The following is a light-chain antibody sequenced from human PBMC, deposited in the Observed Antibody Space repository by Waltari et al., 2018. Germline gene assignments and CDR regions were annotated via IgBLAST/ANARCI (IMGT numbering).Light chain of an antibody. Sequence: DIQVTQSPSSLSASVGDRVTITCRASQTISIYLNWYQQKPGKATKVLIYAASNLQGGVPSRFSGSGSGTDFTLTISSLQPEDFATYYCQQSYTTPWTFGQGTKVEIK. J-gene: IGKJ1*01. CDR3: QQSYTTPWT. CDR1: QTISIY. CDR2: AAS. V-gene: IGKV1-39*01.